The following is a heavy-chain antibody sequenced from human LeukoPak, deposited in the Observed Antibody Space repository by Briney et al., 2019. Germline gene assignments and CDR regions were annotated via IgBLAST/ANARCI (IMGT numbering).Heavy chain of an antibody. V-gene: IGHV3-23*01. Sequence: GGSLRLSCAASGFTFSSYGMSWVRQAPGKGLEWVSAISGSGGSTYYADSVKGRFTISRDNPKNTLYLQMNSLRAEDTAVYYCARSGRGGAFDIWGQGTMVTVSS. J-gene: IGHJ3*02. CDR3: ARSGRGGAFDI. D-gene: IGHD1-26*01. CDR2: ISGSGGST. CDR1: GFTFSSYG.